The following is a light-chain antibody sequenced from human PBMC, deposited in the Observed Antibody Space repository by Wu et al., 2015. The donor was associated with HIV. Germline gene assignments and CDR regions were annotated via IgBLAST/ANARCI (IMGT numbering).Light chain of an antibody. CDR1: QSVEIY. CDR3: QQSYSVPWT. V-gene: IGKV1-39*01. CDR2: STS. Sequence: DIQMTQSPSSLSASLGDRVSITCRASQSVEIYLSWYQQKPGKAPNLLIYSTSTLQSGVPSRFSGSGSGTDFTLTISSLQFEDFATYYCQQSYSVPWTFGQETKVEVK. J-gene: IGKJ1*01.